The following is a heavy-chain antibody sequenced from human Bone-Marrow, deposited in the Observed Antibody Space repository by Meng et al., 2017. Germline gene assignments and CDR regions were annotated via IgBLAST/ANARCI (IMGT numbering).Heavy chain of an antibody. CDR3: AKAIGSSRRPWFDP. CDR1: GFTFDDYT. Sequence: GESLKISCAASGFTFDDYTMHWVRQAPGKGLEWVSLISWDGGSTYYADSVKGRFTISRDNSKNSLYLQMNSLRTEDTAVYYCAKAIGSSRRPWFDPWGQGTLVTVSS. V-gene: IGHV3-43*01. CDR2: ISWDGGST. D-gene: IGHD6-13*01. J-gene: IGHJ5*02.